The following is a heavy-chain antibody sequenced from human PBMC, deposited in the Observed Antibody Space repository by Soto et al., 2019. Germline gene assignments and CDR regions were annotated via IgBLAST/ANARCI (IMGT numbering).Heavy chain of an antibody. CDR1: GYTFTSYY. CDR2: INPSGGST. V-gene: IGHV1-46*01. J-gene: IGHJ6*02. D-gene: IGHD3-9*01. Sequence: ASVKVSCKASGYTFTSYYMHWVRQAPGQGLEWMGIINPSGGSTSYAQKFQGRVTMTRDTSTSTVYMELSSLRSEDTAVYYCARDGPVLSNYDILTGYYTRRYYYGMDVWGQGTTVTVYS. CDR3: ARDGPVLSNYDILTGYYTRRYYYGMDV.